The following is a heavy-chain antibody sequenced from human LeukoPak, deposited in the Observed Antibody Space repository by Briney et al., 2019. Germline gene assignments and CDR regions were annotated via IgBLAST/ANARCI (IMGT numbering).Heavy chain of an antibody. J-gene: IGHJ4*02. CDR3: ARHYPSTVDYGYDY. CDR1: GGSISSYY. CDR2: IYTSGST. D-gene: IGHD4-17*01. V-gene: IGHV4-4*07. Sequence: PSETLSLTCTVSGGSISSYYWSWIRQPAGKGLEWIGRIYTSGSTNYNPSLKSRVTMSVDTSKNQFSLKLSSVTAADTAVYYCARHYPSTVDYGYDYWGQGTLVTVSS.